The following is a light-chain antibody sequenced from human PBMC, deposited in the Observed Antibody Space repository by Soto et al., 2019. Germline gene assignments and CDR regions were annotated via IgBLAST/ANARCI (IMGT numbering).Light chain of an antibody. V-gene: IGKV1-39*01. CDR3: QQSSSTPHT. Sequence: DIQMTQSPSSLSASLGDRVTITCRASQTINNYLHWYQQRPGEAPKLLIYSASNLQTGVPPRFSGSGSGTHFTLTILRLQPEDFATYYCQQSSSTPHTFGQGTIVEIK. CDR1: QTINNY. J-gene: IGKJ2*01. CDR2: SAS.